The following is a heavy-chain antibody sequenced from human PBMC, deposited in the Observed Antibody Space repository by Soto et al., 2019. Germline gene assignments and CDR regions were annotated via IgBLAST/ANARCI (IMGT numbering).Heavy chain of an antibody. Sequence: GGSLRLSCAASGFTFSSYAMHWVRQAPGKGLEWVALISYDGSDKDYADSAKGRFTISRDNSRNTLFLQMNSLRAEDTAVYYCANFNWYFDLWGRGTLVTVSS. CDR3: ANFNWYFDL. V-gene: IGHV3-30-3*01. CDR1: GFTFSSYA. J-gene: IGHJ2*01. CDR2: ISYDGSDK.